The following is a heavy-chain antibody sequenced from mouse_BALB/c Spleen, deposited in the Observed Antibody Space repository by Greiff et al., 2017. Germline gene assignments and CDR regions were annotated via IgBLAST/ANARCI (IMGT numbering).Heavy chain of an antibody. CDR2: ISSGGST. Sequence: EVKLEESGGGLVKPGGSLKLSCAASGFTFSSYAMSWVRQTPEKRLEWVASISSGGSTYYPDSVKGRFTISRDNARNILYLQMSSLRSEDTAMYYCARLTTWRAMDYWGQGTSVTVSS. V-gene: IGHV5-6-5*01. J-gene: IGHJ4*01. CDR3: ARLTTWRAMDY. D-gene: IGHD1-1*01. CDR1: GFTFSSYA.